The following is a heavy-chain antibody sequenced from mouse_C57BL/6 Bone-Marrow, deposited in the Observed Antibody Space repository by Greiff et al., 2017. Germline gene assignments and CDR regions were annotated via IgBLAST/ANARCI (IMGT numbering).Heavy chain of an antibody. J-gene: IGHJ3*01. V-gene: IGHV1-50*01. Sequence: QVQLQQPGAELVKPGASVKLSCKASGYTFTSYWMQWVKQSPGQGLEWIGEIDPSDSYTNYNQKFKGKATLTVDTSSSTAYMQLSSLTSEDSAVYYCAVYGFAYWGQGTLVTVSA. CDR1: GYTFTSYW. CDR3: AVYGFAY. D-gene: IGHD2-12*01. CDR2: IDPSDSYT.